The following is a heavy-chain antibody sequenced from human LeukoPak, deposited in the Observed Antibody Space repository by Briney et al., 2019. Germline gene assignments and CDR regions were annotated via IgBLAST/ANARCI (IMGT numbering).Heavy chain of an antibody. CDR3: ARGVGYCSGGSCYPDYFDY. J-gene: IGHJ4*02. CDR1: GGSFSGYY. D-gene: IGHD2-15*01. CDR2: INHSGST. V-gene: IGHV4-34*01. Sequence: SETLSLTCAVYGGSFSGYYWSWIRQPPGKGLEWIGEINHSGSTNYNPSLKSRVTILVDTSKNQFSLKLSSVTAADTAVYYCARGVGYCSGGSCYPDYFDYWGQGTLVTVSS.